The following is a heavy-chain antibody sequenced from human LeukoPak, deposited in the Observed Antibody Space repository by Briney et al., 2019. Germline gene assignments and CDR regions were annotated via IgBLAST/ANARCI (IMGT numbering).Heavy chain of an antibody. CDR2: IYTSGST. CDR1: GGSISSYY. D-gene: IGHD3-3*01. CDR3: ARVFRPSLTVFIIRGAFDI. Sequence: SETLSLTCTVSGGSISSYYWSWIRQPAGKGLEWIGRIYTSGSTNYNPSLKSRVTMSVDTSKNQFSLKLSSVTAADTAVYYCARVFRPSLTVFIIRGAFDIWGQGTMVTVSS. V-gene: IGHV4-4*07. J-gene: IGHJ3*02.